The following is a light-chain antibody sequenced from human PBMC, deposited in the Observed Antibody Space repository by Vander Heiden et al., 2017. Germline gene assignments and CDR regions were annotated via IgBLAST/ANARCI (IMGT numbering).Light chain of an antibody. CDR1: QSVLYSSNNKNY. V-gene: IGKV4-1*01. CDR3: QQYYSTPQT. CDR2: RAS. J-gene: IGKJ2*01. Sequence: DIVMTQSPDSLAVSLGERATINCKSSQSVLYSSNNKNYLAWYQQKPGQPPKLLIYRASTRGSGVPDRFSGSGFGKDFTLTISSLQAEDVAVYYCQQYYSTPQTFGQGTKLEIK.